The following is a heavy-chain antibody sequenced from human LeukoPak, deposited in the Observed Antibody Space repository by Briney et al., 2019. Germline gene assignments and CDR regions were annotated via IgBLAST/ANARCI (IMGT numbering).Heavy chain of an antibody. CDR2: ISYDGSNK. Sequence: GGSLRLSCAASGFTFSSYGMHWVRQAPGKGLEWVAVISYDGSNKYYADSVKGRFTISRDNSKNTLYLQMNSLRAEDTAVYYCAKEGITRVPYSSSRLIDGYFDYWGQGTLVTVSS. V-gene: IGHV3-30*18. CDR1: GFTFSSYG. D-gene: IGHD6-13*01. J-gene: IGHJ4*02. CDR3: AKEGITRVPYSSSRLIDGYFDY.